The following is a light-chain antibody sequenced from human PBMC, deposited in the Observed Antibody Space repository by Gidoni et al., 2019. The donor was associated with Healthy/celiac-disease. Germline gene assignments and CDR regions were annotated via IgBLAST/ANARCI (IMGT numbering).Light chain of an antibody. Sequence: DIQLTQSPSFLSASVGDRVTLTCRASQGISSYLAWYQQKPGKAPKLLIYAASTLQSGVPSRFSGSGSGTEFTLTISSLQPEDFATYYCQQLNSYPFTFXPXTKVDIK. J-gene: IGKJ3*01. CDR2: AAS. CDR1: QGISSY. V-gene: IGKV1-9*01. CDR3: QQLNSYPFT.